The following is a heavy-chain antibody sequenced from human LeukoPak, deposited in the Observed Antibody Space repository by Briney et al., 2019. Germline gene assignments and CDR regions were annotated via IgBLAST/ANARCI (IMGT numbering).Heavy chain of an antibody. V-gene: IGHV3-23*01. D-gene: IGHD1/OR15-1a*01. CDR1: GFTFSSSA. CDR3: AKDRTTVARIFDY. CDR2: ISASGGST. Sequence: GGSLRLSCAASGFTFSSSAMSWVRQVPGKGLEWVSGISASGGSTYYADSVRGRFTISRDNSKSTLYLHINSLRAEDTATYYCAKDRTTVARIFDYWGQGTLVTVSS. J-gene: IGHJ4*02.